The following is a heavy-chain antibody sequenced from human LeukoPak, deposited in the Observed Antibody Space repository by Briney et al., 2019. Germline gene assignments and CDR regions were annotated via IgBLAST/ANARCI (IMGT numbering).Heavy chain of an antibody. CDR1: GGSISSYY. D-gene: IGHD1-26*01. V-gene: IGHV4-59*01. CDR2: IYYSGST. Sequence: SETLSLTCTVSGGSISSYYWSWIRQPPGKGLEWIGYIYYSGSTNYNPSLKSRVTISVDTSKNQFSLKLSSVTAADTAMYYCARDRRGVGAAPFDYWGQGTLVTVSS. CDR3: ARDRRGVGAAPFDY. J-gene: IGHJ4*02.